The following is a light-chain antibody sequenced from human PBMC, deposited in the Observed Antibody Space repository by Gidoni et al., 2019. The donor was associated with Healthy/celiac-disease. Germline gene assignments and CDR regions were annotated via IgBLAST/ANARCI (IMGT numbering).Light chain of an antibody. J-gene: IGKJ1*01. V-gene: IGKV3-20*01. Sequence: IVLTQSPGTLSLSPGEGATLSCRASQSVSSSYLAWYQQKPGQAPRLLIYGASSRATGIPDRFSGSGSGTDFTLTISRLEPEDFAVYYCQQYGSSPETFGQGTKVEIK. CDR1: QSVSSSY. CDR3: QQYGSSPET. CDR2: GAS.